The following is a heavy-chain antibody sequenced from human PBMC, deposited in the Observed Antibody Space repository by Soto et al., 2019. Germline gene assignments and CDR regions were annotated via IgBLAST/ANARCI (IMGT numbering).Heavy chain of an antibody. CDR2: MYYTGDT. V-gene: IGHV4-31*03. CDR3: ASSDPYYFFDY. D-gene: IGHD2-21*01. CDR1: GGSISGGGHY. Sequence: QVQLQESGPGLVRPSQTLSLTCTVSGGSISGGGHYWGWIHQPPGKGLEWIGFMYYTGDTYYNPSLKSRLSISVDTSMNQFSLELTSVTAADTAVYYCASSDPYYFFDYWGLGTLVTVSS. J-gene: IGHJ4*02.